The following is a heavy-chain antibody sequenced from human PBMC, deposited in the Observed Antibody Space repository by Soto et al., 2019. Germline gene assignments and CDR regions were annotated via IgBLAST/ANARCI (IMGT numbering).Heavy chain of an antibody. CDR3: ARDSDYGFIDC. V-gene: IGHV3-21*01. D-gene: IGHD4-17*01. CDR2: ISSSSYI. CDR1: GFTFSSYS. Sequence: GGSLRLSCAASGFTFSSYSMNWVRQAPGKGLEWVSSISSSSYIYYADSVKGRFTISRDNAKNSLYLQMNSLRAEDTAVYYCARDSDYGFIDCWGQGTLVTVSS. J-gene: IGHJ4*02.